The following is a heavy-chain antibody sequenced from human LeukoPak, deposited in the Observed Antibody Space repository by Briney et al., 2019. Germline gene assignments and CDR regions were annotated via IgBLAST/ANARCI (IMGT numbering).Heavy chain of an antibody. V-gene: IGHV3-53*01. J-gene: IGHJ4*02. D-gene: IGHD1-26*01. CDR3: AKVRELLWFDY. Sequence: GGSLRLSCAVSGLSVTTDYINWIRQAPGKGLEAVSVIYGGGTTYYADSVKGRFTISRDNSKNTLYLQMNSLRAEDTAVYYCAKVRELLWFDYWGQGTLVTVSS. CDR2: IYGGGTT. CDR1: GLSVTTDY.